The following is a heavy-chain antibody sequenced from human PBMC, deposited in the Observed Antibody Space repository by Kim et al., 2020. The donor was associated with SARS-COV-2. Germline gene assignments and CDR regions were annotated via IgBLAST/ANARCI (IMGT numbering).Heavy chain of an antibody. Sequence: GGSLRLSCAASGFTFDDYAMHWVRPAPGKGLEWVSGISWHSGSIGSAASVKGRFTISRDTAKHSLYLQMNSLRADDTALYYCATDTLRFIRGAFDLWGPG. CDR1: GFTFDDYA. J-gene: IGHJ3*01. CDR2: ISWHSGSI. V-gene: IGHV3-9*01. D-gene: IGHD5-12*01. CDR3: ATDTLRFIRGAFDL.